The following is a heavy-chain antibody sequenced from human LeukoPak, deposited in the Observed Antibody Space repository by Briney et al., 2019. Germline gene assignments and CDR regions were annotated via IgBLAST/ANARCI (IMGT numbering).Heavy chain of an antibody. CDR2: INPNSGGT. J-gene: IGHJ4*02. Sequence: ASVKVSCKASGYTFTGYYMHWVRQAPGQGLEWMGWINPNSGGTNYAQKFQGWVTMTMDTSISTAYMELSRLRSDDTAVYYCARKASSSWSPFDYWGQGTLVSVSS. CDR3: ARKASSSWSPFDY. CDR1: GYTFTGYY. D-gene: IGHD6-13*01. V-gene: IGHV1-2*04.